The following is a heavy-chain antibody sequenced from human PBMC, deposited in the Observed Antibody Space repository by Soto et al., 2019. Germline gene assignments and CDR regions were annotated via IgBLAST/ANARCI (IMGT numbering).Heavy chain of an antibody. V-gene: IGHV1-24*01. CDR3: XXXXXXXLXSPFDY. D-gene: IGHD5-12*01. CDR2: FDPEDGET. CDR1: GHTLTELS. J-gene: IGHJ4*02. Sequence: QVQVVQSGAEVKKPGASVKVSCRVSGHTLTELSMHWVRQAPGKGLEWMGGFDPEDGETIYAQKFQGRVTMTEDTSTDTAYMELSSLRSXXXXXXXXXXXXXXXLXSPFDYWGQGTLVT.